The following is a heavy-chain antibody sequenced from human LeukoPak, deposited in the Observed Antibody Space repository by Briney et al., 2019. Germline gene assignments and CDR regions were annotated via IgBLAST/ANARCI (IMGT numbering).Heavy chain of an antibody. CDR1: GGSISSGGYS. Sequence: PSETLSLTCAVSGGSISSGGYSWSWIRQPPGKGLEWIGYIYYSGSTYYNPSLKSRVTISVDTSKNQFSLKLSSVTAADTAVYYCARSYYCGGDCYDAFDIWGQGTMVTVSS. CDR2: IYYSGST. D-gene: IGHD2-21*02. J-gene: IGHJ3*02. CDR3: ARSYYCGGDCYDAFDI. V-gene: IGHV4-30-4*07.